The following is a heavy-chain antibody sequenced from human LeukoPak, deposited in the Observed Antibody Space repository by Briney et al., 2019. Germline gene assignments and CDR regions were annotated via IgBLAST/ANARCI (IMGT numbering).Heavy chain of an antibody. CDR2: INPNSGGT. D-gene: IGHD6-6*01. V-gene: IGHV1-2*02. CDR3: ARADPGQLALAIDY. J-gene: IGHJ4*02. Sequence: ASVKVSCKASGYTFTGYYMHWVRQAPGQGLEWMGWINPNSGGTNYAQKFQGRVTMTRDTSISTAYMELSRLRSDDTAVYYCARADPGQLALAIDYWGQGTLVTVSS. CDR1: GYTFTGYY.